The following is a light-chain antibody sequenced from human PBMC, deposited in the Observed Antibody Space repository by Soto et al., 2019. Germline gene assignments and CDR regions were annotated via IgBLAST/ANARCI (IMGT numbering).Light chain of an antibody. J-gene: IGKJ4*01. CDR1: QSINSW. CDR2: KAS. V-gene: IGKV1-5*03. Sequence: DIQMTQSPSTLSVSVGDRVTITCRASQSINSWLAWYQEKPGKGPKLLIYKASSLESGVPSRFSGSGFGTEFTLTIGSLQPDDFATYYCQQYHTSPVTFGGGTRVEIK. CDR3: QQYHTSPVT.